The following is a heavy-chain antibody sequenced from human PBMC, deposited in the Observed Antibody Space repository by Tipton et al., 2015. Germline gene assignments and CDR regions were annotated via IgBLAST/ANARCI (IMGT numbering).Heavy chain of an antibody. Sequence: GSLRLSCAASGFTFSNYAMSWVRQAPGKGLEWVSAITGSGGSTYYADSVKGRFTISKDNSKNTLYLQMNSLRPEDTAIYYCATDSSGYYHWGQGTLVTVSS. CDR1: GFTFSNYA. V-gene: IGHV3-23*01. CDR3: ATDSSGYYH. J-gene: IGHJ5*02. CDR2: ITGSGGST. D-gene: IGHD3-22*01.